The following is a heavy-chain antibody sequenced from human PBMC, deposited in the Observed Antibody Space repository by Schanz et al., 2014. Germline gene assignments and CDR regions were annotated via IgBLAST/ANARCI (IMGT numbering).Heavy chain of an antibody. J-gene: IGHJ3*01. CDR3: TRDRGALVTHNEALNL. Sequence: QVQLVESGGGVVQPGRSLRLSCAASGFTFRGHAMHWVRQAPGKGLEKVAAISTDGTNTYYAASVRGRFTISRDNSKNTVYLQMDSLRSEDTAVYYCTRDRGALVTHNEALNLWGQGTMVSVSS. CDR2: ISTDGTNT. CDR1: GFTFRGHA. D-gene: IGHD2-8*02. V-gene: IGHV3-30*04.